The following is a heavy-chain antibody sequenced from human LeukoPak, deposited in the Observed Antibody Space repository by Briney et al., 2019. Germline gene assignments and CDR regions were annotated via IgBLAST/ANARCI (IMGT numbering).Heavy chain of an antibody. CDR1: GFTFSSYA. CDR2: ISGSGGST. D-gene: IGHD3-10*01. J-gene: IGHJ4*02. Sequence: GGSLRLSCAASGFTFSSYAMSWVRQAPGKGLEWVSAISGSGGSTYYADSVKGRFTISRDNSKNTLYLQMNGLRAEDTAVYYCAKDESYYGSGSPVDYWGQGTLSPSPQ. V-gene: IGHV3-23*01. CDR3: AKDESYYGSGSPVDY.